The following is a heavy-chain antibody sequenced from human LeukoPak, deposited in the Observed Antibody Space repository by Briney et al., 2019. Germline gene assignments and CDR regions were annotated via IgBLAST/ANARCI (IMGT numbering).Heavy chain of an antibody. D-gene: IGHD5-24*01. CDR3: ATDVEMATIDAFDI. V-gene: IGHV1-2*02. Sequence: APVKVSCKASGYTFTGYYMHWVRQAPGQGLEWMGWINPNSGGTNYAQKFQGRVTMTRDTSISTAYMELSRLRSDDTAVYYCATDVEMATIDAFDIWGQGTMVTVSS. CDR1: GYTFTGYY. J-gene: IGHJ3*02. CDR2: INPNSGGT.